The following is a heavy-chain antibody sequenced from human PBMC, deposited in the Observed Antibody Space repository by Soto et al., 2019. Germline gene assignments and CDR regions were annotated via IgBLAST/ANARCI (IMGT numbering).Heavy chain of an antibody. CDR3: ARGLDYFEY. CDR2: ISQTGSVI. V-gene: IGHV3-21*04. CDR1: GFNFRIYT. J-gene: IGHJ4*02. Sequence: PGGSLRLSCAASGFNFRIYTMNWVRQAPGKGLEWVSSISQTGSVIFYADSVQGRFTISRDNAKNSVFLQMNSLRGEDTAVYYCARGLDYFEYWGQGTLVTVSS.